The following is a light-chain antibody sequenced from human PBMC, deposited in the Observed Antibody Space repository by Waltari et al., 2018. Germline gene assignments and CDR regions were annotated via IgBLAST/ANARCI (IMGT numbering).Light chain of an antibody. J-gene: IGKJ2*01. CDR1: PSVSSNY. V-gene: IGKV3-20*01. Sequence: EIVLTQSPGTLSLSPGERATLSCRASPSVSSNYLAWYQKKPGQAPRLLIYAASRRATGIPDRVSGSGSGTDFTLTISRLEPEDFVVYYCHQYGSSPNTFGQGTKLDIK. CDR3: HQYGSSPNT. CDR2: AAS.